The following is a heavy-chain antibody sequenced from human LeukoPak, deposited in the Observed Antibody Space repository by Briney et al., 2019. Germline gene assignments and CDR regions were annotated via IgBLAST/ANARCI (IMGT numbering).Heavy chain of an antibody. CDR1: GFTFSSYA. V-gene: IGHV3-23*01. J-gene: IGHJ6*02. CDR2: ISGSGGST. D-gene: IGHD1-1*01. Sequence: GGSLRLSCAASGFTFSSYAMSWVRQAPGKGLEWVSAISGSGGSTYYAGSVKGRFTISRDNSKNTLYLQMNSLRAEDTAVYYCAKFRVRQLERRFGMDVWGQGTTVTVSS. CDR3: AKFRVRQLERRFGMDV.